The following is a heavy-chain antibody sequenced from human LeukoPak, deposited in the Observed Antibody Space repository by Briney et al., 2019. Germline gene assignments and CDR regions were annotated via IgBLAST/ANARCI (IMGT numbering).Heavy chain of an antibody. J-gene: IGHJ4*02. CDR1: GGSVYDYY. CDR3: ARGLGLCVMTTVTTFDN. D-gene: IGHD4-17*01. CDR2: INHSGRT. V-gene: IGHV4-34*01. Sequence: PSETLSLTCAVYGGSVYDYYWSWIRQPPGKGLEWIGEINHSGRTNYNPSLKSRVTISVDTSTHQFSLTLSSVTAADTAVYYCARGLGLCVMTTVTTFDNWGQGTLVTVSS.